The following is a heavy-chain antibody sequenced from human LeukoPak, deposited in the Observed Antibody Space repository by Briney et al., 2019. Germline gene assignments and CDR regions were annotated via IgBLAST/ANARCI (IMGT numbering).Heavy chain of an antibody. Sequence: ASVKVSRKXSGYTFTSYDINWVRQATGQGLEWMGWMNPNSGNTGYAQKFQGRVTMTRNTSISTAYMELSSLRSEDTAVYYCARSFGRWLQSYWGQGTLVTVSS. CDR2: MNPNSGNT. CDR1: GYTFTSYD. CDR3: ARSFGRWLQSY. J-gene: IGHJ4*02. D-gene: IGHD5-24*01. V-gene: IGHV1-8*01.